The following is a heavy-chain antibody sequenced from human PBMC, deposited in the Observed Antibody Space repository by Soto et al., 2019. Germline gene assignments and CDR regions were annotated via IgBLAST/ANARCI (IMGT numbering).Heavy chain of an antibody. Sequence: QVQLVQSGAEVKKPGSSVKVSCKASGGTFSSYAISWVRQAPGQGLEWMGWINPNSGGTKYAQKFQGRVTMTRDTSIRTAYVELSSLRSDDTAVYYCARDLGITGTILDYWGQETLVTVSS. CDR2: INPNSGGT. CDR3: ARDLGITGTILDY. V-gene: IGHV1-2*02. D-gene: IGHD1-7*01. CDR1: GGTFSSYA. J-gene: IGHJ4*02.